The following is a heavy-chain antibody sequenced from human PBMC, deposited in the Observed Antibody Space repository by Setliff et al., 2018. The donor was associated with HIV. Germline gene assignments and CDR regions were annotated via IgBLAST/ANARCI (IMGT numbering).Heavy chain of an antibody. CDR2: IKAKVVGATT. J-gene: IGHJ1*01. D-gene: IGHD1-1*01. Sequence: NPGGSLRLSCAASGFSFKSAWMSWVRQAPGKGLEWVGHIKAKVVGATTDYSAPVRDRFTISRDDSRDILYLQMNSLKTEDTAIYYCTTKPPTADFQHWGQGTLVTVSS. CDR3: TTKPPTADFQH. CDR1: GFSFKSAW. V-gene: IGHV3-15*01.